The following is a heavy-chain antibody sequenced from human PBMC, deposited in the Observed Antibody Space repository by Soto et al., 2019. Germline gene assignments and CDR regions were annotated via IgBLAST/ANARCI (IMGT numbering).Heavy chain of an antibody. Sequence: QVQLVESGGGVVQPGRSLRLSCAASGFTFSSYGMHWVRQAPGKGLEWVAVIWYDGSNKYYADSVKGRFTISRDNSKNTLYLQMNSLRADDTAVYYCARDGYDFWSGYYLEGYFDYWGQGTLVTVSS. CDR3: ARDGYDFWSGYYLEGYFDY. J-gene: IGHJ4*02. CDR1: GFTFSSYG. D-gene: IGHD3-3*01. V-gene: IGHV3-33*01. CDR2: IWYDGSNK.